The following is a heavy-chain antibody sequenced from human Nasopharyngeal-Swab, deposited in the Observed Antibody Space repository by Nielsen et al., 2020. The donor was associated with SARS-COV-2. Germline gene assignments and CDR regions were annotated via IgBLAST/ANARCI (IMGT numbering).Heavy chain of an antibody. Sequence: GESLKIPWAALGFIFSAPAIDWVRQASGKGLEWVGRIGDKDHNYATTYGASVQGRFTISRDDSKNTAFLQMDSLKTEDTALYYCTTDFYFDYWGQGTLVTVSS. CDR2: IGDKDHNYAT. CDR1: GFIFSAPA. V-gene: IGHV3-73*01. CDR3: TTDFYFDY. J-gene: IGHJ4*02.